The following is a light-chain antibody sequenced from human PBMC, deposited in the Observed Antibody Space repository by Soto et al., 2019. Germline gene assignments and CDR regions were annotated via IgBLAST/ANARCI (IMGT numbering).Light chain of an antibody. Sequence: DIVMTQSPDSLAVSLGERATINCKSSQIVLYSSDNKNYLAWFQQKPGQPPKLLIYWASTRESGVPDRFSGSGSGTDFTLTISSLQAEDVAVYYCQQYYSTPPAFGQGTKVDTK. CDR2: WAS. V-gene: IGKV4-1*01. J-gene: IGKJ1*01. CDR1: QIVLYSSDNKNY. CDR3: QQYYSTPPA.